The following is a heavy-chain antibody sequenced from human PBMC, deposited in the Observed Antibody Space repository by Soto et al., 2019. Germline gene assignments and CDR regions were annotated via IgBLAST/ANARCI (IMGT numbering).Heavy chain of an antibody. V-gene: IGHV3-74*01. J-gene: IGHJ2*01. CDR2: ISPDGSTT. Sequence: VQLVESGGGLVQPGGSLRLSCAASGFTVSTYWMHWVRQDPGKGLMWVSRISPDGSTTTYADPVRGRFTISRDTAENTLYLQMNSLRVEDTAVYYCAKDRVPYSDYGRYFDLWGRGTLVTVSS. D-gene: IGHD4-17*01. CDR1: GFTVSTYW. CDR3: AKDRVPYSDYGRYFDL.